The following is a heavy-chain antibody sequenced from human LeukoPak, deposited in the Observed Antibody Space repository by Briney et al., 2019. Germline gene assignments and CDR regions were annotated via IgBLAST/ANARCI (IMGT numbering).Heavy chain of an antibody. CDR1: GYTLTELS. Sequence: ASVKVSCKVSGYTLTELSMHWVRQAPGKGLEWMGGFDPEDDETIYAQKFQGRVTMTEDTSTDTAYMELSSLRSEDTAVYYCARSAGLASIAAAGNDYWGQGTLVTVSS. V-gene: IGHV1-24*01. D-gene: IGHD6-13*01. CDR2: FDPEDDET. J-gene: IGHJ4*02. CDR3: ARSAGLASIAAAGNDY.